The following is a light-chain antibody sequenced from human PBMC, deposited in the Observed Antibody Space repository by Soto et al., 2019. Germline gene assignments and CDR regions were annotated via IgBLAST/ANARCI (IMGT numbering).Light chain of an antibody. J-gene: IGKJ1*01. CDR1: QSIDTW. Sequence: DSQMTQSPSTLSASVGDRVTITCRASQSIDTWLAWHQQKPGQVPKLLISKASSLESGVPSRFSGSGSGTEFTLTISSLQPDDSATYYCQQYNSYRAFGQGTKVEI. CDR3: QQYNSYRA. V-gene: IGKV1-5*03. CDR2: KAS.